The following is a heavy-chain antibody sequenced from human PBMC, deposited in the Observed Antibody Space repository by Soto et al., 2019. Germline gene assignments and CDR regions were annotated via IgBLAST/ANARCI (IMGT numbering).Heavy chain of an antibody. Sequence: QVHLVESGGGVVQPGGSLSLSCAASGFTFTSHGMHWVRHAPGKGLEWVATISSTGSNKYDADSVKGRFTISRNYYNNPLYLEINMRRVETAAIYYSTTVSASTRGRYRSGWGTVASWGQGTLVTVSS. CDR1: GFTFTSHG. D-gene: IGHD6-19*01. CDR3: TTVSASTRGRYRSGWGTVAS. J-gene: IGHJ4*02. CDR2: ISSTGSNK. V-gene: IGHV3-30*03.